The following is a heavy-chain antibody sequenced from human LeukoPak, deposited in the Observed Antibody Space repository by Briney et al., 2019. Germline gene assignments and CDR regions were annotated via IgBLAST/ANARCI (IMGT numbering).Heavy chain of an antibody. D-gene: IGHD2-2*01. Sequence: SETLSLTCAVYGGSFSGYSWNWIRQPPVKGLEWIGEINHSGGTNYNPSLKSRVTISVDTSKNQFSLKLSSVTAADTAVYYCARDNVVPAAIDYWGQGTLVTVSS. J-gene: IGHJ4*02. V-gene: IGHV4-34*01. CDR2: INHSGGT. CDR1: GGSFSGYS. CDR3: ARDNVVPAAIDY.